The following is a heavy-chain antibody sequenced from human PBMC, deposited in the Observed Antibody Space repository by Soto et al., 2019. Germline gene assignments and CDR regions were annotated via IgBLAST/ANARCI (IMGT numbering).Heavy chain of an antibody. V-gene: IGHV4-34*01. CDR2: INHSGST. J-gene: IGHJ4*02. D-gene: IGHD3-22*01. Sequence: SETLSLTCAVYGGSFSGYYWSWIRQPPGKGLEWIGEINHSGSTNYNPSIKSRVTISVDTSKNQFSLKLSSVTAADTAVYYCARSQARYYTLPGSTQIDYWGQGTLVTVS. CDR1: GGSFSGYY. CDR3: ARSQARYYTLPGSTQIDY.